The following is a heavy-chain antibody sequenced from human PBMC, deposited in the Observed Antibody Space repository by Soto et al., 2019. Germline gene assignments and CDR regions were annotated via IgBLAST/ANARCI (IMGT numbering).Heavy chain of an antibody. Sequence: ASVKVSCKASGYTFTGHYIHWVRQAPEQGPEWMGEIGPESGATRYAQKFQGRVTMTRDMSITTVYMELNNLSPDDTAVYYCGRGRSGQRVVFYWGQGTTVTVSS. CDR1: GYTFTGHY. D-gene: IGHD5-12*01. J-gene: IGHJ4*02. V-gene: IGHV1-2*02. CDR2: IGPESGAT. CDR3: GRGRSGQRVVFY.